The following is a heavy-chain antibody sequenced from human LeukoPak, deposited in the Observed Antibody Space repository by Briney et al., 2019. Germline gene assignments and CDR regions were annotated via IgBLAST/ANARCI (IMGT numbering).Heavy chain of an antibody. CDR2: IYTSGST. Sequence: SETLSLTCTVSGGSISSGSYSWSWIRQPAGKGLEWIGRIYTSGSTNYNPSLKSRVTISVDTSKNQFSLRLSSVTAADTAVYYCARLNTPYSSSSKYYYYYMDVWGKGTTVTVSS. CDR1: GGSISSGSYS. V-gene: IGHV4-61*02. CDR3: ARLNTPYSSSSKYYYYYMDV. J-gene: IGHJ6*03. D-gene: IGHD6-6*01.